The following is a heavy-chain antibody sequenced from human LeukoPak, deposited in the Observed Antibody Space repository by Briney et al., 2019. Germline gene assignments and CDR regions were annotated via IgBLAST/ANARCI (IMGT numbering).Heavy chain of an antibody. CDR2: IRSKANNYAT. V-gene: IGHV3-73*01. CDR3: TRPFDS. CDR1: GFTFSGSS. Sequence: GGSLRLSCAASGFTFSGSSMHWVRQASGKGLEWVGRIRSKANNYATAYAASVKGRFTISRDDSKNTADQQMNSLKTEDTAVYYCTRPFDSWGEGTLLTVSS. J-gene: IGHJ4*02.